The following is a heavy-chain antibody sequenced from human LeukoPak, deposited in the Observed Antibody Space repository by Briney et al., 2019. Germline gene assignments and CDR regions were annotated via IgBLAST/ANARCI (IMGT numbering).Heavy chain of an antibody. J-gene: IGHJ5*02. CDR1: GYTFTSYG. CDR2: ISAYDGNT. D-gene: IGHD6-13*01. CDR3: ARDKVIASAGTPNWFDP. V-gene: IGHV1-18*01. Sequence: SVKVSCKASGYTFTSYGISWVRQAPGQGLEWMGWISAYDGNTNYLQKFQGRVTMTTDTATSTAYMELRSLRSDDTAVYYCARDKVIASAGTPNWFDPWGQGTLVTVSS.